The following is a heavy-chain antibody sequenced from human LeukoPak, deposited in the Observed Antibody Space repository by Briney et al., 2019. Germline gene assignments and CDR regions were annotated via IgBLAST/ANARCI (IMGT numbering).Heavy chain of an antibody. J-gene: IGHJ4*02. CDR1: GGSISSGDYS. CDR3: ASAYDSSGYAFDY. V-gene: IGHV4-30-2*01. CDR2: IYHSGST. Sequence: SQTLSLTCAVSGGSISSGDYSWSWIRQPPGKGLEWIGYIYHSGSTYYNPSLKSRVTISVDRSKNQFSLKLSSVTAADTAVYYCASAYDSSGYAFDYWGQGTLVTVSS. D-gene: IGHD3-22*01.